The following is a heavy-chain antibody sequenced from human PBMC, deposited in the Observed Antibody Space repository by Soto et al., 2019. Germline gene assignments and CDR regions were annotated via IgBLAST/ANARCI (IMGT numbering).Heavy chain of an antibody. J-gene: IGHJ4*02. CDR3: AREVLQYGDSTYFDY. D-gene: IGHD4-17*01. Sequence: QVQLVESGGGVVQPGRSLRLSCAASGFTFSSYGMHWVRQAPGKGLEWVAVIWYDGSNKYYADSVKGRFTISRDNSKNTLYLQMNSLRAEDTAVYYCAREVLQYGDSTYFDYWGQGTLVTVSS. CDR1: GFTFSSYG. CDR2: IWYDGSNK. V-gene: IGHV3-33*01.